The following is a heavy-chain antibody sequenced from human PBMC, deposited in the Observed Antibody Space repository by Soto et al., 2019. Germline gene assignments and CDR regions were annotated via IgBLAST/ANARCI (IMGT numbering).Heavy chain of an antibody. D-gene: IGHD2-21*01. Sequence: PSETLSLTCTVSGGSISSYYWSWIRQPPGKGLEWIGYIYYSGSTNYNPSLKSRVTISVDTSKNQFSLKLSSVTAADTAVYYCARASGDFNYECWGQGTLVTVS. CDR3: ARASGDFNYEC. V-gene: IGHV4-59*01. CDR1: GGSISSYY. CDR2: IYYSGST. J-gene: IGHJ4*02.